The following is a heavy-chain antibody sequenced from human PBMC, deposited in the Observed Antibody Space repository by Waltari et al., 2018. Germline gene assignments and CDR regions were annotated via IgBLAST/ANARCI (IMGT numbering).Heavy chain of an antibody. Sequence: EESGGGLVRPGGSLQLSCVGSGFLFSDHTMNWVRQAPGKGLEWVASITSGGTYTYYADSLEGRVTISRDNAKNSLSLQINSLRAGDTGIYYCTRDLLLRNHYYYYMDLWGKGTTVTVSS. D-gene: IGHD2-15*01. V-gene: IGHV3-21*01. CDR1: GFLFSDHT. CDR2: ITSGGTYT. CDR3: TRDLLLRNHYYYYMDL. J-gene: IGHJ6*03.